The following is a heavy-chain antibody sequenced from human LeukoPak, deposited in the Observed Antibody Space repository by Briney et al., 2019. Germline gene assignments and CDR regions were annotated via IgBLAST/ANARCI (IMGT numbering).Heavy chain of an antibody. CDR3: ARELKRYCSGGSCYSNWFDP. CDR2: ISAYNGNT. CDR1: GYTFTSYG. J-gene: IGHJ5*02. Sequence: VASVKVSCKASGYTFTSYGISWVRQAPGQGLEWMGWISAYNGNTNYAQKLQGRATMTTDTSTSTAYMELRSLRSDDTAVYYCARELKRYCSGGSCYSNWFDPWGQGTLVTVSS. V-gene: IGHV1-18*01. D-gene: IGHD2-15*01.